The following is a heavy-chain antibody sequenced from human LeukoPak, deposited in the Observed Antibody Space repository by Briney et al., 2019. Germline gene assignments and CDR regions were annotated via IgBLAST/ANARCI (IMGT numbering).Heavy chain of an antibody. CDR1: GFTSSDFD. J-gene: IGHJ5*02. V-gene: IGHV3-23*01. D-gene: IGHD2-15*01. CDR2: IRDRGGNT. Sequence: GGSLRLSCAVSGFTSSDFDMCWVRQAPGKGLQWVSAIRDRGGNTYYSDSVKGRFTMSRDNSKNTLYLQMNSLRVEYTAKYYCAKVSCSRRSPDSWGQGTLVTVSS. CDR3: AKVSCSRRSPDS.